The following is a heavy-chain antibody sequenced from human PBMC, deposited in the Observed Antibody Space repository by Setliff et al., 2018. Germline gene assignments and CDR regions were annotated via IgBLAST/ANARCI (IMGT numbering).Heavy chain of an antibody. CDR1: GFTFSSYA. CDR2: ISSSYI. V-gene: IGHV3-21*01. D-gene: IGHD6-13*01. J-gene: IGHJ4*02. CDR3: ARDRTVAAGTPGY. Sequence: PGGSLRLSCAASGFTFSSYAITWVRQAPGKGLEWVSMISSSYIYYADSVKGRFTISRDNAKNPLYLQMNSLRAEDTAVYYCARDRTVAAGTPGYWGQGTLVTVSS.